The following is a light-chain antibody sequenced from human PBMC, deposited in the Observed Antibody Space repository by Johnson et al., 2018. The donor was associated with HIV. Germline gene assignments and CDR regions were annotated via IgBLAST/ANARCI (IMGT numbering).Light chain of an antibody. Sequence: QSVLTQPPSVSAAPGQKVTISCSGSSSNIGNNYVSWYQQFPGAAPKLLIYEDNKRPSGIPDRFSGSKSGTSATLGITGLQTGDEADYYCGTWDSSLSAHYLFGTGTKVTVL. V-gene: IGLV1-51*02. CDR1: SSNIGNNY. CDR2: EDN. CDR3: GTWDSSLSAHYL. J-gene: IGLJ1*01.